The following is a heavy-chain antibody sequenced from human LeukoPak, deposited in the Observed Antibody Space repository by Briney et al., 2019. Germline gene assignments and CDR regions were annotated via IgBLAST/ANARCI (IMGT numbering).Heavy chain of an antibody. CDR3: AKAHSVSAPGCFDP. J-gene: IGHJ5*02. CDR2: SGSGGGT. CDR1: GFIFGNYV. V-gene: IGHV3-23*01. Sequence: PGGSLRLSCAASGFIFGNYVMSWVRQAPGKGLEWVSGSGSGGGTYYANSVKGRFTISRDNSKNTLYLQMNSLRAEDTAIYYCAKAHSVSAPGCFDPWGQGTLVTVSS. D-gene: IGHD5-18*01.